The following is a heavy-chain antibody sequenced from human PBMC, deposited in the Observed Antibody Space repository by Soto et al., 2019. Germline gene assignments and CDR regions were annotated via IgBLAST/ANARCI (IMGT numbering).Heavy chain of an antibody. V-gene: IGHV3-33*01. D-gene: IGHD3-3*01. CDR3: ARASRFLEWLLSHYYYYYYIDV. CDR1: GFTFSSYG. Sequence: GGSLRLSCAASGFTFSSYGMHWVRQAPGKGLEWVAVIWYDGSNKYYADSVKGRFTISRDNSKNTLYLQMNSLRAEDTAVYYCARASRFLEWLLSHYYYYYYIDVWGKGTTVTVSS. J-gene: IGHJ6*03. CDR2: IWYDGSNK.